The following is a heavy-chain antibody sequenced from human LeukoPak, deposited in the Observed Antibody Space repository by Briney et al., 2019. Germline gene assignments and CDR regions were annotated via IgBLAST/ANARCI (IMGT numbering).Heavy chain of an antibody. CDR2: INHSGST. J-gene: IGHJ4*02. Sequence: SETLSLTCAVYGGSFSGYYWSWIRQPPGKGLEWIGEINHSGSTNYNPSLKSRVTISVDTSKNLFSLKLSSVTAADTAVYYCARRGGYSGYDKVGFYYWGQGTLVTVSS. D-gene: IGHD5-12*01. CDR3: ARRGGYSGYDKVGFYY. CDR1: GGSFSGYY. V-gene: IGHV4-34*01.